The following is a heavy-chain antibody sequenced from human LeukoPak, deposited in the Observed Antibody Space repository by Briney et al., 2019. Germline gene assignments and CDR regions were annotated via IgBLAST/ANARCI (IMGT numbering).Heavy chain of an antibody. V-gene: IGHV4-4*07. D-gene: IGHD2-15*01. Sequence: SETLSLICTVSGGSISNYYWNWIRQPAGKGLEWIGRIYTSGITNYNPSLKSRVTMSVDTSKNQFSLKLSSVTAADTAVYYCAREYSRAGTNLGYCSGDICYPYYLDFWGQGALVTVSS. J-gene: IGHJ4*02. CDR2: IYTSGIT. CDR3: AREYSRAGTNLGYCSGDICYPYYLDF. CDR1: GGSISNYY.